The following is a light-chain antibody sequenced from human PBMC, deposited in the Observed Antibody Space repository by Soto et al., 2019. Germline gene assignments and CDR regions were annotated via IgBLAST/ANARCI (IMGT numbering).Light chain of an antibody. CDR3: QQSYSTPLT. CDR2: AAS. V-gene: IGKV1-39*01. J-gene: IGKJ4*01. Sequence: IQMTQSPSSLSASVVDRVTITCRASQSISSYLNWYQQKPGKAPKVLIYAASSLQSGVPSRFSGSGSGTDFTLTISSLQPEDFATYYCQQSYSTPLTFGGGTKVDIK. CDR1: QSISSY.